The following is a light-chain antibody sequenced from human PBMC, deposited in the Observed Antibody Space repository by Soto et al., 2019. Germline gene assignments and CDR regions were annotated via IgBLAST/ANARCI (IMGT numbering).Light chain of an antibody. CDR2: EVS. Sequence: QSALTQPPCVSGSHGQSVTISCTGTSSDVGNYNRVSWYQQPPGTAPKLMISEVSNRPSGVPDRFSGSKSGNTASLTISGLQAEDEADYYCSSYTSTSTWVFGGGTKLTAL. J-gene: IGLJ2*01. V-gene: IGLV2-18*02. CDR1: SSDVGNYNR. CDR3: SSYTSTSTWV.